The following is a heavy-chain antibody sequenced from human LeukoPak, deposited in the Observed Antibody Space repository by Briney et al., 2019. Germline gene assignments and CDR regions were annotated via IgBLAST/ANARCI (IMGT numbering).Heavy chain of an antibody. CDR3: ARDGRPGIAARPPPGYYYYYMDV. CDR2: IYTSRST. CDR1: GRSISSYY. Sequence: RPSETLSLTFTVSGRSISSYYWSSIRQPAEKGLGWIGRIYTSRSTNYNPSPKSRVTISVDKSKNQFSLKLSSVTAADTAVYYCARDGRPGIAARPPPGYYYYYMDVWGKGTTVTVSS. J-gene: IGHJ6*03. D-gene: IGHD6-6*01. V-gene: IGHV4-4*07.